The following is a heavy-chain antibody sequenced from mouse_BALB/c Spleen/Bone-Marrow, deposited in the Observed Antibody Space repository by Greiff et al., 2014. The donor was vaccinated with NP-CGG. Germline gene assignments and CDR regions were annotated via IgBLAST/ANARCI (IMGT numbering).Heavy chain of an antibody. Sequence: QVQLKESGAELVRPGASGRFSCRGSGYPLIVYTINWVRQSLAKGLEWFGVISTYYGDASYNQKFKGKATMTVDKSSSTAYMELARLTSEDSAIYYCARVITTGYYGMDYWGQGTSVTVSS. J-gene: IGHJ4*01. V-gene: IGHV1S137*01. CDR1: GYPLIVYT. D-gene: IGHD2-4*01. CDR3: ARVITTGYYGMDY. CDR2: ISTYYGDA.